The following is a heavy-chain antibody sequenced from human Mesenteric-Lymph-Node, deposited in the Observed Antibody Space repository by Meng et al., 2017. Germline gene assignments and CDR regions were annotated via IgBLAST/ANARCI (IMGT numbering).Heavy chain of an antibody. V-gene: IGHV3-11*04. CDR1: GFTFSDYY. CDR2: ISSSGSTI. D-gene: IGHD3-10*01. Sequence: GGSLRLSCAASGFTFSDYYLSWIRQAPGKGLEWVSYISSSGSTIYYADSVKGRFTISRDNAKNSLYLQMNSLRAEDTAVYYCASTYYYGSGSQIDYWSQGTLVTVSS. J-gene: IGHJ4*02. CDR3: ASTYYYGSGSQIDY.